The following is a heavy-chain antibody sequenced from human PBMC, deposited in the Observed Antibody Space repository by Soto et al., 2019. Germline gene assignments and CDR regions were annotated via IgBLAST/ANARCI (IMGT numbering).Heavy chain of an antibody. D-gene: IGHD6-19*01. CDR3: AREASGGWYYFDY. J-gene: IGHJ4*02. Sequence: SVKVSCRASGGTFSSYAISWVRQAPGQGLEWMGGIIPIFGTANYAQKFQGRVTITADESTSTAYMELSSLRPEDTAVYYCAREASGGWYYFDYWGQGTLVTVSS. CDR1: GGTFSSYA. CDR2: IIPIFGTA. V-gene: IGHV1-69*13.